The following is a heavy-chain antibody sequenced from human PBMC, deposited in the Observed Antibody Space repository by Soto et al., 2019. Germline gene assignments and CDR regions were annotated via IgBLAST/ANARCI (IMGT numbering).Heavy chain of an antibody. V-gene: IGHV3-33*01. CDR1: GFTFSSYG. D-gene: IGHD3-22*01. CDR2: IWYDGSNK. J-gene: IGHJ4*02. CDR3: AREGTYYYDSTGYHSCDY. Sequence: PGGSLRLSCAASGFTFSSYGMHWVRQAPGKGLEWVAVIWYDGSNKYYADSVKGRFTISRDNSKNTLYLQMNSLRAEDTAVYSCAREGTYYYDSTGYHSCDYWGQGTLVTVSS.